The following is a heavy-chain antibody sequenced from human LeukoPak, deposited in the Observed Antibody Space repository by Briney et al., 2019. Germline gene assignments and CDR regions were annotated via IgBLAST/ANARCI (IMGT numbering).Heavy chain of an antibody. D-gene: IGHD3-16*01. J-gene: IGHJ5*02. V-gene: IGHV3-11*05. Sequence: PGGSLRLSCAASGFTFSDYYMSWIRQAPGKGLEWVSYISSSSSYTNYADSVKGRFTISRDNAKNSLYLQMNSLRAEDTAVYYCAKDPLMITEGSWFDPWGQGTLVTVSS. CDR2: ISSSSSYT. CDR1: GFTFSDYY. CDR3: AKDPLMITEGSWFDP.